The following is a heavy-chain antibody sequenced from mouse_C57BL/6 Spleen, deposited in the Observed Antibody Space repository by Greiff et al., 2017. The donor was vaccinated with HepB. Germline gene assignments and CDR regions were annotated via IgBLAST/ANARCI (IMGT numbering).Heavy chain of an antibody. CDR2: IDPSDSYT. Sequence: LQQPGAELVKPGASVKLSCKASGYTFTSYWMQWVKQRPGQGLEWIGEIDPSDSYTNYNQKFKGKATLTVDTSSSTAYMQLSSLTSEDSAVYYCARPYSNYLAWFAYWGQGTLVTVSA. CDR1: GYTFTSYW. V-gene: IGHV1-50*01. D-gene: IGHD2-5*01. J-gene: IGHJ3*01. CDR3: ARPYSNYLAWFAY.